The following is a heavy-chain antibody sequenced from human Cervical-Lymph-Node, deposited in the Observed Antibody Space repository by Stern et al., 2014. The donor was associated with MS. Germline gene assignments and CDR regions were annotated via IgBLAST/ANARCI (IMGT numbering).Heavy chain of an antibody. CDR2: IYYSGST. CDR3: ARVDYGDDYYGMDV. J-gene: IGHJ6*02. V-gene: IGHV4-59*01. CDR1: GGSISSYY. Sequence: VQLEESGPGLVKPSETLSLTCTVSGGSISSYYWSWIRQPPGKGLEWIGYIYYSGSTNYNPSLKSRVTISVDTSKNQFSLKLSSVTAADTAVYYCARVDYGDDYYGMDVWGQGTTVTVSS. D-gene: IGHD4-17*01.